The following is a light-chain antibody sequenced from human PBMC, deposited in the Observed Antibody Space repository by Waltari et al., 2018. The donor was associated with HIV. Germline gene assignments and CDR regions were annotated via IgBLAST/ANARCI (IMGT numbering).Light chain of an antibody. Sequence: DIQMTQSPPFLSASVGERVTITCRASQTIRSNVNWYQQKPGKAPKLLIYAASSLQIRVPSRFSGSGSGTDFTLTITSLQPEDFAIYHCHQSYSNPPTFGQGTKVEIK. CDR3: HQSYSNPPT. CDR1: QTIRSN. J-gene: IGKJ1*01. CDR2: AAS. V-gene: IGKV1-39*01.